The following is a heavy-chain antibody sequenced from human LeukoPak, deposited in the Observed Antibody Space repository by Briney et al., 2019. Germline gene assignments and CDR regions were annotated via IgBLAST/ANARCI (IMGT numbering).Heavy chain of an antibody. Sequence: QAGGSLRLSCAASGFTFSSYWMSWVRQAPGKGLEWVADIKQDGSEKNYVDSVKGRFATSRDNAKNSLYLQINSVGADDTAVYYCARDQDWAFDYWGQGTLVTVSS. V-gene: IGHV3-7*01. D-gene: IGHD3/OR15-3a*01. CDR1: GFTFSSYW. CDR3: ARDQDWAFDY. J-gene: IGHJ4*02. CDR2: IKQDGSEK.